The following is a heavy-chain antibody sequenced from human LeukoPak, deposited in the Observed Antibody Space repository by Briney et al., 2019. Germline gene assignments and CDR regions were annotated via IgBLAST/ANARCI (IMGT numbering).Heavy chain of an antibody. Sequence: GRSLRLSCAASGFTFSSYWMSWVRQPPGNGLEWVANTKQDGSEKYYVDSVKGRFTISRDNAKNSLYLQMNSLRAEDTAVYYCARDETGYCSSTSCYAPNWFDHWGQGTLITVSS. CDR1: GFTFSSYW. V-gene: IGHV3-7*01. CDR3: ARDETGYCSSTSCYAPNWFDH. CDR2: TKQDGSEK. D-gene: IGHD2-2*01. J-gene: IGHJ5*02.